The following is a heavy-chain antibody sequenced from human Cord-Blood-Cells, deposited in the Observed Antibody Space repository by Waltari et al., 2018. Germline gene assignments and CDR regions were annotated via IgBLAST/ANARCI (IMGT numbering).Heavy chain of an antibody. CDR1: GATCSSYS. CDR2: SIPIFGTA. Sequence: VQLVQSGAELKQPGSSVKVSCKASGATCSSYSISWVLQAPVPGLEWMGGSIPIFGTANYAQKFQGRVTITADESTSTAYMELGSLRSEDTAVYYCASGYSYGYYFDYWGQGTLVTVSS. D-gene: IGHD5-18*01. V-gene: IGHV1-69*01. CDR3: ASGYSYGYYFDY. J-gene: IGHJ4*02.